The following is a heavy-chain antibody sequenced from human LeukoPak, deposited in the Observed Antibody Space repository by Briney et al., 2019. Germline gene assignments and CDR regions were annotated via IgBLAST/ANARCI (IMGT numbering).Heavy chain of an antibody. CDR3: ARDRGIVVVITPNWFDP. Sequence: PSETLSLTCTVSGGSISSSSYYWGWIRQPPGKGLEWIGSIYYSGSTYYNPSLKSRVTISVDTSKNQFSLKLSSVAAADTAVYYCARDRGIVVVITPNWFDPWGQGTLVTVSS. CDR1: GGSISSSSYY. D-gene: IGHD3-22*01. V-gene: IGHV4-39*07. CDR2: IYYSGST. J-gene: IGHJ5*02.